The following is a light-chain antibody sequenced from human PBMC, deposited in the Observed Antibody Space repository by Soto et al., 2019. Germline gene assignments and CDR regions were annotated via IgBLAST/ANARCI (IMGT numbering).Light chain of an antibody. V-gene: IGKV4-1*01. Sequence: DIVLTQSPDSLAVSLGERASINCKSSQSVLYSSNNENYLAWYQQKPGQPPNLLISWASIRESGVPDRFSGSGSGTDFTLTISSLQAEDVAVYYCQQYYASPYTFGQGTKLEI. CDR1: QSVLYSSNNENY. CDR2: WAS. J-gene: IGKJ2*01. CDR3: QQYYASPYT.